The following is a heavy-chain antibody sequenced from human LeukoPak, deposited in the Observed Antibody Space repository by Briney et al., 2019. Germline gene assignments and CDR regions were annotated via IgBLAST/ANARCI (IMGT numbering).Heavy chain of an antibody. J-gene: IGHJ6*02. V-gene: IGHV3-33*01. CDR2: IWYDGSNK. D-gene: IGHD3-10*01. CDR3: VRGGFGHAMDV. Sequence: GGSLRLSCAASGFTFSSYGMHWVRQAPGKGLEWVAVIWYDGSNKYYADSVKGRFTISRDNSKNTLYLQMTSLGAEDTGVYYCVRGGFGHAMDVWGQGTTVTVSS. CDR1: GFTFSSYG.